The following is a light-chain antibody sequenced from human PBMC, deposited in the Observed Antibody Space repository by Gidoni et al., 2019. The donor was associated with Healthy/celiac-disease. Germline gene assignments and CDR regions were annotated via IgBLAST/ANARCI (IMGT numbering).Light chain of an antibody. J-gene: IGKJ1*01. Sequence: DIVMTPSPDSSALSLAEMATIYCTSSQSVLYSSNNKNYLAWYQQKPGKPPKLLIDWASTRESGVPDRFSGSGSGTDFTLTISSLQAEDLAVYYCQQYYSTPQTFGQGTKVEIK. CDR3: QQYYSTPQT. CDR1: QSVLYSSNNKNY. V-gene: IGKV4-1*01. CDR2: WAS.